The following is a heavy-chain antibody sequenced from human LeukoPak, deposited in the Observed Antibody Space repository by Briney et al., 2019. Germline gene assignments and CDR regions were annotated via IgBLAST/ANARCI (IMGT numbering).Heavy chain of an antibody. V-gene: IGHV3-23*01. CDR3: ARDSCSSTSCYDYYYYGMDV. Sequence: LPGGSLRLSCAASGFTFSSYAMSWVRQAPGKGLEWVSAISGSGGSTYYADSVKGRFTISRDNAKNSLYLQMNSLRDEDTAVYYCARDSCSSTSCYDYYYYGMDVWGQGTTVTVSS. D-gene: IGHD2-2*01. J-gene: IGHJ6*02. CDR2: ISGSGGST. CDR1: GFTFSSYA.